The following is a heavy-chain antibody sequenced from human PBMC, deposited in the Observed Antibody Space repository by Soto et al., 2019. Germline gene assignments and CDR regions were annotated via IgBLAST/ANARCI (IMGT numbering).Heavy chain of an antibody. J-gene: IGHJ6*02. Sequence: GGSLRLSCAASGFTFSSYAMHWVRQAPGRGLEWVAVISYDGSNKYYADSVKGRFTISRDNSKNTLYLQMNSLRAEDTAVYYCARGDPYDFWSGYYYYYYGMDVWGQGTTVTVSS. CDR2: ISYDGSNK. D-gene: IGHD3-3*01. V-gene: IGHV3-30-3*01. CDR1: GFTFSSYA. CDR3: ARGDPYDFWSGYYYYYYGMDV.